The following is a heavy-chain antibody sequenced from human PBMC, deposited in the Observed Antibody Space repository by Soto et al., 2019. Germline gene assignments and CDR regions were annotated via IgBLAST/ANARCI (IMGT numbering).Heavy chain of an antibody. CDR1: GGSLSGYY. J-gene: IGHJ5*02. D-gene: IGHD3-9*01. V-gene: IGHV4-34*01. Sequence: QVQLQQLGAGLLKPSETLSLTCAVHGGSLSGYYWNWIPQPPGKGLEWIGEINHNGGTTYNPSLRIGATLSVDTSQNQFSLRMSSVTAPDTVVFYCARRNDILTGYSNGWFDPWGQGTVVTVSS. CDR3: ARRNDILTGYSNGWFDP. CDR2: INHNGGT.